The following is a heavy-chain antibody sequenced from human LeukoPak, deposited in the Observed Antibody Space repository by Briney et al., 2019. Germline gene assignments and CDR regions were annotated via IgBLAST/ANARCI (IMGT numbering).Heavy chain of an antibody. CDR3: ARDDTYSSSWSRYYYYYGMDV. Sequence: ASVNVSCMACGYTFTGYYMHWVRQAPGQGLEWMGCINPNSGGTNYAQKFQGGVTMTRDTSISTAYMELSRLRSDDTAVYYCARDDTYSSSWSRYYYYYGMDVWGQGTTVTVSS. CDR2: INPNSGGT. J-gene: IGHJ6*02. V-gene: IGHV1-2*02. D-gene: IGHD6-13*01. CDR1: GYTFTGYY.